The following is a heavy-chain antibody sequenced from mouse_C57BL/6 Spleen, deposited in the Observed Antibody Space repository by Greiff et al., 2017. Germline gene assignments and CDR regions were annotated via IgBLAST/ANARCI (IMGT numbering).Heavy chain of an antibody. CDR3: ARSNYYGSSYEGAMDY. Sequence: QVQLQQSGAELVKPGASVKISCKASGYTFTDYYINWVKQRPGQGLEWIGKIGPGSGSTYYNEKFKGKATLTADKSSSTAYMQLSSLTSEDSAVYFCARSNYYGSSYEGAMDYWGQGTSVTVSS. V-gene: IGHV1-77*01. J-gene: IGHJ4*01. CDR1: GYTFTDYY. CDR2: IGPGSGST. D-gene: IGHD1-1*01.